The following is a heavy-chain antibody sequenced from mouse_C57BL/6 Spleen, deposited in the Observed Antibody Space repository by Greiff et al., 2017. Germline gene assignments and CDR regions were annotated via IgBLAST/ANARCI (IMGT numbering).Heavy chain of an antibody. J-gene: IGHJ2*01. CDR1: GFTFSSYT. CDR3: ARGGYYGSDYFDY. D-gene: IGHD1-1*01. Sequence: EVKLMESGGGLVKPGGSLKLSCAASGFTFSSYTMSWVRQNPEKRVEWVGRSSGGGGNPDYPDSVKGRFTISRDNAKNTLYLQMSSLRSEDTALYYCARGGYYGSDYFDYWGQGTTLTVS. CDR2: SSGGGGNP. V-gene: IGHV5-9*01.